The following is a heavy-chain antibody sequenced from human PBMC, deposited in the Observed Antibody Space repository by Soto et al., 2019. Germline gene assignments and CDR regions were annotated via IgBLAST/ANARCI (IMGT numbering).Heavy chain of an antibody. CDR2: IKSKTDGGTT. CDR3: TTVNWNDDWFDP. CDR1: GFTFSNAW. J-gene: IGHJ5*02. D-gene: IGHD1-20*01. V-gene: IGHV3-15*01. Sequence: EVQLVESGGGLVKPGGSLRLSCAASGFTFSNAWMSWVRQAPGKGLEWVGRIKSKTDGGTTDYAAPVKGRFTISRDDSKNTLYLQMNSLKTEDTAAYYCTTVNWNDDWFDPWGQGTLVTVSS.